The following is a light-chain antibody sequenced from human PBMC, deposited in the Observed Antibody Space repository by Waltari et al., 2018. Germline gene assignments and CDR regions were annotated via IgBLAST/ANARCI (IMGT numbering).Light chain of an antibody. V-gene: IGLV3-1*01. Sequence: SYELTQPPSVSVSPGPTASIPCSGDQFGDQYACWYQQKPGQSPVLVIYQDSKRPSGIPERFSGSNSGNTATLTISGTQAMDEADYYCQAWDSSTVVFGGGTKLTVL. CDR1: QFGDQY. J-gene: IGLJ2*01. CDR2: QDS. CDR3: QAWDSSTVV.